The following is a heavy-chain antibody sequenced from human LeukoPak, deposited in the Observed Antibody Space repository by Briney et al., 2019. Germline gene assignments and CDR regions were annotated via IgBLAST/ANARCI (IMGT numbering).Heavy chain of an antibody. D-gene: IGHD3-10*01. J-gene: IGHJ5*02. V-gene: IGHV3-73*01. CDR3: AKDSLPYYYGSEKYFDP. Sequence: PGGSLRLSCAASGFTFSDSVMHWVRQASGKGLEWVGRIRSKPNTYATAYAASVKGRFTISRDNSKNTLYLQMNSLRPEDTALYYCAKDSLPYYYGSEKYFDPWGQGTLVTVSS. CDR2: IRSKPNTYAT. CDR1: GFTFSDSV.